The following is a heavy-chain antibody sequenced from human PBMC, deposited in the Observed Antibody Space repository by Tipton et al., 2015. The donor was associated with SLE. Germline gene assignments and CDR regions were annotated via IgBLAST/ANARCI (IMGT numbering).Heavy chain of an antibody. J-gene: IGHJ6*03. CDR1: GGAVTTGGFY. V-gene: IGHV4-31*03. CDR3: THSTDYYYMDV. D-gene: IGHD5-18*01. Sequence: TLSLTCTVSGGAVTTGGFYWSWIRQHPGKGLEWIGHIYYSGSTDYNPSLKSRVTISVDTSKNQFSLKLNSVTAADTAVYYCTHSTDYYYMDVWGKGTTVTLPS. CDR2: IYYSGST.